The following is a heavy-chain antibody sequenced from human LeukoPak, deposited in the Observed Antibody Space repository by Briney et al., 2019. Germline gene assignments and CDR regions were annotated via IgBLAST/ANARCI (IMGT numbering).Heavy chain of an antibody. Sequence: SETLSLTCTVSGGSISSSSYYWSWIRQPPGKGLEWIGYIYYSGSTNYNPSLKSRVTISVDTSKNQFSLKLSSVTAADTAVYYCARVNTLGIAAAGTWFDYWGQGTLVTVSS. CDR2: IYYSGST. CDR1: GGSISSSSYY. V-gene: IGHV4-61*01. D-gene: IGHD6-13*01. CDR3: ARVNTLGIAAAGTWFDY. J-gene: IGHJ4*02.